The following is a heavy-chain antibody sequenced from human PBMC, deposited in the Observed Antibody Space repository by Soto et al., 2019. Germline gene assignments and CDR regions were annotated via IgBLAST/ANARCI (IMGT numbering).Heavy chain of an antibody. CDR3: AREGYSSGWYTY. CDR1: GGSISSYY. D-gene: IGHD6-19*01. Sequence: SETLSLTCTVSGGSISSYYWSWIRQPPGKGLEWIGYIYYSGSTNYNPSLKSRVTISVDTSKNQFSLKLSSVTAADTAVYYCAREGYSSGWYTYWGQGTLVTVSS. J-gene: IGHJ4*02. V-gene: IGHV4-59*01. CDR2: IYYSGST.